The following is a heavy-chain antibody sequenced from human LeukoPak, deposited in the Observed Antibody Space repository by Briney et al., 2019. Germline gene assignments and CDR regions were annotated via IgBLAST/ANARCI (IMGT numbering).Heavy chain of an antibody. CDR2: IGTASDT. J-gene: IGHJ6*03. CDR1: GFTFSSFD. Sequence: GGSLTLSCAASGFTFSSFDMQWVRQPTGQGLEWVSTIGTASDTYYPGSVEGRFTLSRDNAKNSLYLQMNSLTAGDTAVYYCARGPPRGKYYYMDVWGKGTTVTVSS. CDR3: ARGPPRGKYYYMDV. V-gene: IGHV3-13*01. D-gene: IGHD1-1*01.